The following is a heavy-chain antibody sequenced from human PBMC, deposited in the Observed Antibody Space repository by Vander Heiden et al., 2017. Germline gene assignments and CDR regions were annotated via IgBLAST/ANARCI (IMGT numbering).Heavy chain of an antibody. V-gene: IGHV4-34*01. CDR3: ARGLETVSQARPV. Sequence: QVQLQQWGAGLLKPSETLSLTCAVYGGSLSGFYWSWIRQPPGKGLEWIGEINRGGSTNYNPSLKSRVTISVDTSNNQFSLRLSSVTAADTAVYYCARGLETVSQARPVWGQGTTVNVSS. D-gene: IGHD4-17*01. CDR2: INRGGST. J-gene: IGHJ6*02. CDR1: GGSLSGFY.